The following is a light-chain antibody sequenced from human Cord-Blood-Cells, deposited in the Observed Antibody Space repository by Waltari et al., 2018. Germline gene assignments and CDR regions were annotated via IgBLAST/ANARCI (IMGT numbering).Light chain of an antibody. Sequence: DLQMTQSPSSVSASVGDRVTITCRASESISSYLNWYQQKPGKAPKLLIYSASSLQSGVPSRFSGSGSGTDFTLTISSLQPEDFATYYCQQSYSTPRTFGQGTKVEIK. CDR2: SAS. J-gene: IGKJ1*01. CDR3: QQSYSTPRT. V-gene: IGKV1-39*01. CDR1: ESISSY.